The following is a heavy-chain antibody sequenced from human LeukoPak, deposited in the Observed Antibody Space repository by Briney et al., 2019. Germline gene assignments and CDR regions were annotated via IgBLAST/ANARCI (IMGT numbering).Heavy chain of an antibody. D-gene: IGHD2-2*01. Sequence: SETLSLTCTVSGGSISSSYWSWIRQPPGKGLEWIGYRYYSGSTNYNPSLQSRVTISLDTSKNQFSLKLSSVTAADTAGYYCAREYCSSSSCYFDYWGQGTLVTVSS. V-gene: IGHV4-59*01. CDR3: AREYCSSSSCYFDY. CDR2: RYYSGST. J-gene: IGHJ4*02. CDR1: GGSISSSY.